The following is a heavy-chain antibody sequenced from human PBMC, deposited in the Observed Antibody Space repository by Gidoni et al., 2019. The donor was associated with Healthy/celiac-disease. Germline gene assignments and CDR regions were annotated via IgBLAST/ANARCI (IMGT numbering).Heavy chain of an antibody. Sequence: EVQLVESVGGLVKPGGSLRPSCASSGFTSSLYSMNWVSQAPGKGLEWVSSISSSSSYRDYADSVKCRFTISRDNAKNSLYLQMNSLRAEDTAVYYCARDVHYDSSGYPFDYWGQGTLVTVSS. J-gene: IGHJ4*02. CDR3: ARDVHYDSSGYPFDY. V-gene: IGHV3-21*01. D-gene: IGHD3-22*01. CDR1: GFTSSLYS. CDR2: ISSSSSYR.